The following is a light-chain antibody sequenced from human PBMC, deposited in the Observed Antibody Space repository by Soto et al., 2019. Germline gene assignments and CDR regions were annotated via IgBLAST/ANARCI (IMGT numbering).Light chain of an antibody. V-gene: IGKV3-20*01. J-gene: IGKJ4*01. Sequence: EIVLTQSPGTLSLSPGERATLSCRASQSVGNNNLAWYQQKPGQAPRFLIYDASSKATGIRDRFSGSGSGTDFTLTITRLEPEDFAVYYCQQYGSTPLTFGGGTMVEIK. CDR3: QQYGSTPLT. CDR2: DAS. CDR1: QSVGNNN.